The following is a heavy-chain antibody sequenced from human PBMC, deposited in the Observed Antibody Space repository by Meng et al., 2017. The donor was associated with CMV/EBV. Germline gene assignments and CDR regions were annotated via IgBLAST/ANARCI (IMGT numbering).Heavy chain of an antibody. D-gene: IGHD4-17*01. CDR2: IYPRCST. CDR3: ARGLKVDYDDYIGLDY. Sequence: VDRADVLPGTSSVFGRTDTNFSGSWNWQPGLHRIEGIGRIYPRCSTSYNPSLKIRVTMTVDSSMPQFSLKLSSVIASNTPGYYCARGLKVDYDDYIGLDYWCQGTLVTVSS. J-gene: IGHJ4*02. V-gene: IGHV4-4*07. CDR1: GRTDTNFS.